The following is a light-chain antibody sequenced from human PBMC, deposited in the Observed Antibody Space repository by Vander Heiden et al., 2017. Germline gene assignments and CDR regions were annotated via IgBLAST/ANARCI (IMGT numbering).Light chain of an antibody. CDR3: SSYTTTGTRL. V-gene: IGLV2-14*03. Sequence: QSALTQPASVSGSLGQPITISCAGTSSDVGGYDSVSWYQQHPGKAPKLMIYDVTYRPSGVSIRFSGSKSGNTASLTISGLQAEDESDYYCSSYTTTGTRLFGTGTKVTVL. CDR1: SSDVGGYDS. J-gene: IGLJ1*01. CDR2: DVT.